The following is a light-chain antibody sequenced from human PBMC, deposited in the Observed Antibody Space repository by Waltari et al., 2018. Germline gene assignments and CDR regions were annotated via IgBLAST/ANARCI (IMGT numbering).Light chain of an antibody. CDR2: DDN. Sequence: QSALTHPASVSGSPGQSITISCTGTSSAVGIYNLVSWYQQYPGKAPKVMIYDDNRRPSGVSDRFSGSKSGNTASLTISGVQAEDEADYYCCSYAGSYTWVFGGGTKLTVL. CDR1: SSAVGIYNL. CDR3: CSYAGSYTWV. J-gene: IGLJ3*02. V-gene: IGLV2-23*01.